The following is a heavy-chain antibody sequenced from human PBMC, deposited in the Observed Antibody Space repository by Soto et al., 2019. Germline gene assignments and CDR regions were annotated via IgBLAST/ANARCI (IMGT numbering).Heavy chain of an antibody. J-gene: IGHJ5*02. CDR3: ARAAGVSSSHFDP. Sequence: PGVCLKVSCKGSGFKFFRYWIAWVRLVPWKGLEWMGIIFPCESHTRYSPSFQGQVTISVDKSTDTAYLKWGGLKASDSAIYYCARAAGVSSSHFDPWGQ. CDR1: GFKFFRYW. V-gene: IGHV5-51*01. D-gene: IGHD6-6*01. CDR2: IFPCESHT.